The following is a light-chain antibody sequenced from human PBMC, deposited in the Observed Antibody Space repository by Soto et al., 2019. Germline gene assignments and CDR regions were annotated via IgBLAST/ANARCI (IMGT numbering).Light chain of an antibody. J-gene: IGLJ1*01. CDR3: ATWDDSLNDAV. V-gene: IGLV1-44*01. Sequence: QSALTQPPSASWTPGHRVTISCSGSNSNIGGNTVNWYQQLPGAAPKLLMYSNDQRPSGVPDRFSGSKFGTTASLAISGLQSEDEADYHCATWDDSLNDAVFGAGTKVTVL. CDR2: SND. CDR1: NSNIGGNT.